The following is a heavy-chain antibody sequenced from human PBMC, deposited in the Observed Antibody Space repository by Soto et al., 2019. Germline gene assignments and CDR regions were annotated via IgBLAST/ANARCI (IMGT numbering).Heavy chain of an antibody. J-gene: IGHJ6*02. Sequence: SVKVSCKASGGTFSSYAISWVRQAPGQGLEWMGGIIPIFGTANYAQKFQGRVTITADESTSTAYMELSSLRSEDTAVYYCARDHRSSGWTQLDYYYYGMDVWGQGTTVTVSS. V-gene: IGHV1-69*13. CDR1: GGTFSSYA. CDR3: ARDHRSSGWTQLDYYYYGMDV. CDR2: IIPIFGTA. D-gene: IGHD6-19*01.